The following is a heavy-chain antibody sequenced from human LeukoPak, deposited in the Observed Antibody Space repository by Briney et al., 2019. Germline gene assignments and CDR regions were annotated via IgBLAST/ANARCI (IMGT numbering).Heavy chain of an antibody. CDR1: GYTFTSYY. V-gene: IGHV1-46*01. CDR3: ARLGVTDY. D-gene: IGHD2-21*02. CDR2: INPSGGNT. Sequence: EASVKVSCKASGYTFTSYYMHWVRQAPGQGLEWMGIINPSGGNTSYAQKFQGRVTMTRDTSTGTIYMELSSLRSDDTAVYYCARLGVTDYWGQGTLVTVSS. J-gene: IGHJ4*02.